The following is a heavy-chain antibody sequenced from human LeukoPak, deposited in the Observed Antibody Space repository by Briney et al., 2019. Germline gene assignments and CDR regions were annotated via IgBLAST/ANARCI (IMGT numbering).Heavy chain of an antibody. CDR1: GGSISSGGYS. D-gene: IGHD2-15*01. Sequence: PSETLSLTCAVSGGSISSGGYSWSWIRQPPGKGLEWIGYVFYSGSTYYNPSLKSRVTISVDTSKNQFSLKLSSVTAADTAVYYCARDGRGKNAFDIWGQGTMVTVSS. CDR3: ARDGRGKNAFDI. J-gene: IGHJ3*02. V-gene: IGHV4-30-4*07. CDR2: VFYSGST.